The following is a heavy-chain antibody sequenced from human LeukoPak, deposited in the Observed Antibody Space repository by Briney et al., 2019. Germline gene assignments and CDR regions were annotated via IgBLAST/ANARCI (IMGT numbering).Heavy chain of an antibody. V-gene: IGHV3-30-3*01. CDR3: ARDQSSSSDYYYGMDV. D-gene: IGHD6-6*01. Sequence: PGRSLRLSCAASGFTFSSYAMHWVRQAPGKGLEWEAVISYDGSNKYYADSVKGRFTISRDNSKNTLYLQMNSLRAEDTAVYYCARDQSSSSDYYYGMDVWGQGTTVTVSS. CDR2: ISYDGSNK. CDR1: GFTFSSYA. J-gene: IGHJ6*02.